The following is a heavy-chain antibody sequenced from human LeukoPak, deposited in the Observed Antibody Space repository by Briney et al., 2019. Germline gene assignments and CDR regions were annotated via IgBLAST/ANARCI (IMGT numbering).Heavy chain of an antibody. V-gene: IGHV4-30-4*01. CDR1: GGSISSGDYY. J-gene: IGHJ6*03. Sequence: KPSETLSLTCTVSGGSISSGDYYWSWIRQPPGKGLEWIGYIYTSGSTNYNPSLKSRVTISVDTSKNQFSLKLSSVTAADTAVYYCARTVTIPPHYYYYMDVWGKGTTVTVSS. D-gene: IGHD3-3*01. CDR3: ARTVTIPPHYYYYMDV. CDR2: IYTSGST.